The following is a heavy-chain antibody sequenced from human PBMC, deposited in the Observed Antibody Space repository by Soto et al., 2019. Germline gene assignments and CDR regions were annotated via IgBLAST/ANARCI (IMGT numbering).Heavy chain of an antibody. Sequence: SETLSLTCTVSGGSISSSSYYWGWIRQPPGKGLEWIGSIYYSGSTYYNPSLKSRVTISVDTSKNQFSLKLSSVTAADTAVYYCAGRTGSGYDYWGQGTLVTVSS. V-gene: IGHV4-39*01. J-gene: IGHJ4*02. CDR3: AGRTGSGYDY. CDR2: IYYSGST. CDR1: GGSISSSSYY. D-gene: IGHD6-19*01.